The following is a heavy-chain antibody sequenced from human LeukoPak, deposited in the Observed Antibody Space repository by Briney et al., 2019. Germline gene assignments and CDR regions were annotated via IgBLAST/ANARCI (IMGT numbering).Heavy chain of an antibody. J-gene: IGHJ5*02. CDR2: INPNSGGT. CDR1: GYTFTGDY. CDR3: VRDQEGKRKWFDP. Sequence: ASVKVSCTASGYTFTGDYMHWGRQAPGQGGGWMGWINPNSGGTNYAQKFQGGVTMTRETSISTAYMDLSRLRSDETAVYYCVRDQEGKRKWFDPWRQGTMVTVS. V-gene: IGHV1-2*02. D-gene: IGHD1-1*01.